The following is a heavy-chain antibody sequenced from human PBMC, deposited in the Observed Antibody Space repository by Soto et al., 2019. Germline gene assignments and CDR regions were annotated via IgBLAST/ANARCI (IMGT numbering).Heavy chain of an antibody. D-gene: IGHD3-3*01. CDR1: GGTFSSYG. Sequence: ASVKVSCKVSGGTFSSYGINWVRQAPGQGLEWMGGIIPVFGTAEYAQNFQGRVTITADESSATTYLELTSLRSDDTAVYYCARERSMTPNFSYYYYGLDVWG. CDR2: IIPVFGTA. CDR3: ARERSMTPNFSYYYYGLDV. V-gene: IGHV1-69*13. J-gene: IGHJ6*02.